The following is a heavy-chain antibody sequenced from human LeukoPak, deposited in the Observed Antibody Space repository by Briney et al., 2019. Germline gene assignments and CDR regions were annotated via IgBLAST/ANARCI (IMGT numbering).Heavy chain of an antibody. Sequence: PGGSLRLSCAASTSSFSGYGMHWVRQAPGKGLEWVAFIQYDGNSKYYADSVKGRFTISRDNSKNTLYLQMNSLRAEDTAVYYCARDRASWYEFDYWGQGTLVTVSS. V-gene: IGHV3-30*02. CDR3: ARDRASWYEFDY. J-gene: IGHJ4*02. CDR1: TSSFSGYG. D-gene: IGHD6-13*01. CDR2: IQYDGNSK.